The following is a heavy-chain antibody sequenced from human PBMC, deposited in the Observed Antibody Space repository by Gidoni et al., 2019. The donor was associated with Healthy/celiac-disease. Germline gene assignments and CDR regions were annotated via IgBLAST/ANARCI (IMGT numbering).Heavy chain of an antibody. CDR1: GGSISSGGYS. CDR2: IYHSGST. Sequence: QLQLQESGSGLGKPSQTLSLTCAVSGGSISSGGYSWSWIRQPPGKGLEWIGYIYHSGSTYYNPSLKSRVTISVDRSKNQFSLKLSSVTAADTAVYYCARDGKFLGFDPWGQGTLVTVSS. V-gene: IGHV4-30-2*01. D-gene: IGHD1-26*01. CDR3: ARDGKFLGFDP. J-gene: IGHJ5*02.